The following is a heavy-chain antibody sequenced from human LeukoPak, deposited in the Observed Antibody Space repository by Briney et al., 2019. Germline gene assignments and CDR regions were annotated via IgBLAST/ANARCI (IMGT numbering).Heavy chain of an antibody. Sequence: GGSLRLSCAASGFTFSSYSMSWVRQAPGKGLEWVSIISGSGGSTYYADSVKGRFTISRDNSKNTMYLQMNSRRAEETAVYYCAKRGGYCTGGSCYSYYFDYWGQGTLVTVSS. CDR1: GFTFSSYS. CDR3: AKRGGYCTGGSCYSYYFDY. V-gene: IGHV3-23*01. CDR2: ISGSGGST. J-gene: IGHJ4*02. D-gene: IGHD2-15*01.